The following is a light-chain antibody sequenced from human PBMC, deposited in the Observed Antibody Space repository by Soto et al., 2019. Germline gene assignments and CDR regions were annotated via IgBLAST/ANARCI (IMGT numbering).Light chain of an antibody. CDR1: QYINTR. J-gene: IGKJ1*01. V-gene: IGKV3-15*01. Sequence: EIVLTQSPAILSSFPGDRVTLSCRASQYINTRLAWYQHRPGQAPRLLIYQTSTRAAGIPATFSGSGSGTEFTLTISSLQSEDFAVYYWHQHHSWPWTFGQGTKVDIK. CDR3: HQHHSWPWT. CDR2: QTS.